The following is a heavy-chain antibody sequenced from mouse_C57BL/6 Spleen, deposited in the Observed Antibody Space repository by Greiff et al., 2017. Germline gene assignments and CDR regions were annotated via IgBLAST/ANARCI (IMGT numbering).Heavy chain of an antibody. V-gene: IGHV1-26*01. CDR3: ARKNGNFYYAMDY. Sequence: VQLQQSGPELVKPGASVKISCKASGYTFTDYYMNWVKQSHGQSLEWIGDINPNNGGTSYNQKFKGKATLTVDKSSSTAYMELRSLTSEDSAVYYCARKNGNFYYAMDYWGQGTSVTVSS. CDR1: GYTFTDYY. CDR2: INPNNGGT. J-gene: IGHJ4*01.